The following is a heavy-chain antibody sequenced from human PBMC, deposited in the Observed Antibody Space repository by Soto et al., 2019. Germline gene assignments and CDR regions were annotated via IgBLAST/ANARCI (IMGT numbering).Heavy chain of an antibody. CDR2: IWYDGSNK. CDR3: ARGISTRYSLYYYYGMDV. J-gene: IGHJ6*02. CDR1: GFTFSSYG. V-gene: IGHV3-33*01. D-gene: IGHD2-2*01. Sequence: QVQLVESGGGVIQPGRSLRLSCAASGFTFSSYGMHWVRQAPGKGLEWVAVIWYDGSNKYYADSVKGRFTISRDNSKNTLYLQMNSLRAEDTAVYYCARGISTRYSLYYYYGMDVWGQGTTVTVSS.